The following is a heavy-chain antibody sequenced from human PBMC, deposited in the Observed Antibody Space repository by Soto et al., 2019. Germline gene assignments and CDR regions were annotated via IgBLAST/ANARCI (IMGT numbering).Heavy chain of an antibody. CDR1: GFSFSHDW. CDR3: AIDVSSQGRGEFDY. J-gene: IGHJ4*02. V-gene: IGHV3-15*07. CDR2: IRTGGAT. Sequence: EVQVVESGGGLVKPGESLTLSCAASGFSFSHDWMNWVRQAPGKGLEWVGRIRTGGATDFAAPVKGRFSISRDNSGTTAYLHMRGLKTEDTGVYYCAIDVSSQGRGEFDYWGQGTLIRVSS.